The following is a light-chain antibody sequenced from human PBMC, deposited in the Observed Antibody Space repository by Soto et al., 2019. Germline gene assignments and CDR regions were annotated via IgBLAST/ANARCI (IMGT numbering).Light chain of an antibody. CDR2: DAS. CDR3: QHRSNWLA. J-gene: IGKJ4*01. CDR1: QSVSNY. V-gene: IGKV3-11*01. Sequence: EIVLTQSPATLSLSPGERATLSCWASQSVSNYFVWYQQKPGQAPRLLIYDASKRATGIPARFSGSGSGTDFTLTISSLEPEDFAVYYCQHRSNWLAFGGGTKVDIK.